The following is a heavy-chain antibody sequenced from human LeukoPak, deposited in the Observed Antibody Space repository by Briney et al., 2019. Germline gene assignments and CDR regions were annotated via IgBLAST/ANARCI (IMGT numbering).Heavy chain of an antibody. CDR3: VRRRGGDYGMYYYYYMDV. Sequence: SETLSLTCTVSGGSISSSSYYWGWIRQPPGKGLEWIGSIYYSGSTYYNPSLKSRVTISVDTSKNQFSLKLSSVTAADTAVYYCVRRRGGDYGMYYYYYMDVWGKGTTVTVSS. D-gene: IGHD4-17*01. J-gene: IGHJ6*03. CDR1: GGSISSSSYY. CDR2: IYYSGST. V-gene: IGHV4-39*07.